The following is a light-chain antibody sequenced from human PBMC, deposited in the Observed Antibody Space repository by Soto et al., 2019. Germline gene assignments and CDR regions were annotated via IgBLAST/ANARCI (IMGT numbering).Light chain of an antibody. Sequence: QCVLTQPASVYGAPGRMVTISSPGSSSNIGSTYDVQWYQQLPGTAPKLLIHGNTNRPSGVPDRFSGSKSGTSASLAITGLQADDEADYYCQSYDDSLSVHYVFGTGTKVTVL. CDR1: SSNIGSTYD. J-gene: IGLJ1*01. V-gene: IGLV1-40*01. CDR3: QSYDDSLSVHYV. CDR2: GNT.